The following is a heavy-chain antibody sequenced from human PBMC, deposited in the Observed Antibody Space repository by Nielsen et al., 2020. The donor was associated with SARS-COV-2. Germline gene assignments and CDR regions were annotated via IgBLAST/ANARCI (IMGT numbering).Heavy chain of an antibody. CDR3: ARRGSYCSSTSCYRGDYFDY. CDR2: INSDGSST. Sequence: GESLKISCAASGFTFSSYWMHWVRQAPGKGLVWVSRINSDGSSTSYADSVKGRFTISRDNAKNTLYLQMNSLRAEDTAVYYCARRGSYCSSTSCYRGDYFDYWGQGTLVTVSS. D-gene: IGHD2-2*02. J-gene: IGHJ4*02. CDR1: GFTFSSYW. V-gene: IGHV3-74*01.